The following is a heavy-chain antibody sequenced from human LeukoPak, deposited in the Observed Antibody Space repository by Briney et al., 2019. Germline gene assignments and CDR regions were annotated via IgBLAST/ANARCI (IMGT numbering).Heavy chain of an antibody. J-gene: IGHJ3*02. V-gene: IGHV3-30-3*01. D-gene: IGHD3-9*01. Sequence: PGGSLRLSCAASGFTFSSYAMHWARQAPGKGLEWVAVISYDGSNKYYADSVKGRFTISRDNSKNTLYLQMNSLRAEDTAVYYCARVHYFDWFADAFDIWGQGTMVTVSS. CDR1: GFTFSSYA. CDR3: ARVHYFDWFADAFDI. CDR2: ISYDGSNK.